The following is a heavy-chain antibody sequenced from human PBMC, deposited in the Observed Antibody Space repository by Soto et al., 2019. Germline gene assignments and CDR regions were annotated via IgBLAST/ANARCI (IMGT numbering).Heavy chain of an antibody. J-gene: IGHJ6*02. CDR1: GGTFSSYT. CDR3: ARDRGVPDYYYYCGMDV. Sequence: QVQLVQSGAEVKKPGSSVKVSCKASGGTFSSYTISWVRQAPGQGLEWMGRIIPILGIANYAQKFQGRVTITAVKSPSTAYVELSSLRSEDTAVYYCARDRGVPDYYYYCGMDVWGQGTTVTVSS. V-gene: IGHV1-69*08. CDR2: IIPILGIA. D-gene: IGHD3-10*01.